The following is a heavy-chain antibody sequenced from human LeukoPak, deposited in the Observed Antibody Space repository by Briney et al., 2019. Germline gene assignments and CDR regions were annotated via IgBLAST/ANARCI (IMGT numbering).Heavy chain of an antibody. Sequence: PSETLSLTCTVSGGSISSYYWSWIRQPPGKGLEWIGYIYYSGSTNYNPSLKGRVTISVDTSKNQFSLKLSSVTAADTAVYYCARQGIAAAYQANWFDPWGQGTLVTVSS. CDR1: GGSISSYY. CDR2: IYYSGST. J-gene: IGHJ5*02. V-gene: IGHV4-59*08. CDR3: ARQGIAAAYQANWFDP. D-gene: IGHD6-13*01.